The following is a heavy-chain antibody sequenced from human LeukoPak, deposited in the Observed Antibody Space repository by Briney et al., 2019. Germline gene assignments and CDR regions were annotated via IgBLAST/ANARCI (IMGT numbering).Heavy chain of an antibody. CDR1: GYTFTSCD. Sequence: ASVKVSCKASGYTFTSCDINWVRQATGQGLEWMGWMNPNSGNTGYAQKFQGRVTMTRNTSISTAYMELSSLRSEDTAVYYCARAVGYEYYYYYYMDVWGKGTTVTISS. CDR3: ARAVGYEYYYYYYMDV. V-gene: IGHV1-8*01. CDR2: MNPNSGNT. D-gene: IGHD6-13*01. J-gene: IGHJ6*03.